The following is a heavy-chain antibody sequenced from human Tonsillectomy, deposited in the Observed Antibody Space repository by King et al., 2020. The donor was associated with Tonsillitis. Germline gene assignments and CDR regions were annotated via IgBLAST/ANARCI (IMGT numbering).Heavy chain of an antibody. CDR1: GFTFSSYD. CDR3: ARSITMVRGVFLDAFDI. V-gene: IGHV3-13*01. CDR2: IGTAGDT. D-gene: IGHD3-10*01. J-gene: IGHJ3*02. Sequence: VQLVESGGGLVQPGGSLRLSCAASGFTFSSYDMHWFRQAQGKGLEWVSAIGTAGDTYYPGSVKGRFTISRENAKNSLYLQMNSLRAGDTAVYYCARSITMVRGVFLDAFDIWGQGTMVTVSS.